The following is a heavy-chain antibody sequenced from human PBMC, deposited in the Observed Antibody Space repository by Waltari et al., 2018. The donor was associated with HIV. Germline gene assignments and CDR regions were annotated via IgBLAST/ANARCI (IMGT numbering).Heavy chain of an antibody. V-gene: IGHV3-53*04. CDR2: IYSGGST. CDR3: ASGGGYYPDAFDI. D-gene: IGHD3-22*01. CDR1: GFTVGGNY. J-gene: IGHJ3*02. Sequence: EVQLVESGGGLVQPGGSMRLSCAASGFTVGGNYISWVRQAPGKGLEWVSVIYSGGSTYYADSVKGRFTISRHNSKNTLYLQMNSLRAEDTAVYYCASGGGYYPDAFDIWGQGTMVTVSS.